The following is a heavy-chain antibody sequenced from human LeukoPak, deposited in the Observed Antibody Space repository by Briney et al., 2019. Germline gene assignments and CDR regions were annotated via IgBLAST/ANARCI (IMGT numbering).Heavy chain of an antibody. CDR1: GFTFSSYA. CDR3: ARLGLAYCGGDCRYYFDY. Sequence: PGGSLRLSCAASGFTFSSYAMPWVRQAPGKGLEWVAAISYDGSNKYYADSVKGRFTISRDNSKNTLYLQMNSLRAEDTAVYYCARLGLAYCGGDCRYYFDYWGQGTLVTVSS. V-gene: IGHV3-30-3*01. D-gene: IGHD2-21*02. J-gene: IGHJ4*02. CDR2: ISYDGSNK.